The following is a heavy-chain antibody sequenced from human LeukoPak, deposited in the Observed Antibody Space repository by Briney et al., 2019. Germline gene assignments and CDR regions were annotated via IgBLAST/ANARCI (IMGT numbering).Heavy chain of an antibody. Sequence: KAGESLKISCKASGYIFTNYWIAWVRQMPGKGLEYMGIIYAGDSDTRYSPSFQGQVTISADKSISTASLQWSSLKAPDTAMYYCARRSYYDNSGYFYFDYWGQGTLVTVSS. J-gene: IGHJ4*02. CDR3: ARRSYYDNSGYFYFDY. V-gene: IGHV5-51*01. CDR2: IYAGDSDT. D-gene: IGHD3-22*01. CDR1: GYIFTNYW.